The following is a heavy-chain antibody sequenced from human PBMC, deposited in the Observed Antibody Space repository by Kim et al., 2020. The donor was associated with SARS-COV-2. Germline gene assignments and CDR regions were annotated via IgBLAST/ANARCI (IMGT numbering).Heavy chain of an antibody. D-gene: IGHD5-18*01. Sequence: SETLSLTCGVYGGSFSGYYWSWIRQPPGKGLEWIGEIHHTGSTNYNPSLKRRVSISIDTSRNQLSLKLSSVTAADTAVYYCARGVDSVYYFDYWGQGTLV. V-gene: IGHV4-34*01. J-gene: IGHJ4*02. CDR2: IHHTGST. CDR1: GGSFSGYY. CDR3: ARGVDSVYYFDY.